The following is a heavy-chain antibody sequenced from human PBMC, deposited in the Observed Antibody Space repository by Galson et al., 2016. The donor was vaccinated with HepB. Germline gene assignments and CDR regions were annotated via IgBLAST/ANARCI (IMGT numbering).Heavy chain of an antibody. Sequence: LTCAVSGGSVNSYNWWSWVRQTPGKGLEWIGEIYQSGTTNYNPSLKSRVTISLDKSRNEFSLKLTSVTAADTAVYYCAPLGYCTAGTCYRVQWGQGHLVTVSS. J-gene: IGHJ4*02. CDR3: APLGYCTAGTCYRVQ. D-gene: IGHD2-8*02. CDR2: IYQSGTT. CDR1: GGSVNSYNW. V-gene: IGHV4-4*02.